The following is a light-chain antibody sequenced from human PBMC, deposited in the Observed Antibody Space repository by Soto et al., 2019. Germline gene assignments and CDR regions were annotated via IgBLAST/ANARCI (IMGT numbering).Light chain of an antibody. Sequence: DIQMTQSPSTLSASVGDGVTITCRASQNIGSWLACYQQKPGEAPKRLISKATNLQSGVPSRFSGSGAGTDFSLTISSLQPVDSATYFCQQYNDFQYSFGPGTKLDI. V-gene: IGKV1-5*03. CDR1: QNIGSW. J-gene: IGKJ2*01. CDR2: KAT. CDR3: QQYNDFQYS.